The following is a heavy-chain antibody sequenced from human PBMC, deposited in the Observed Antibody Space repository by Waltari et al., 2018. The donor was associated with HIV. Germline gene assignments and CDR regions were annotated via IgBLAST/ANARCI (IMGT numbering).Heavy chain of an antibody. CDR3: AKMGGVFYRFDA. Sequence: QIHLVESGGGLVKPGGSLRLSCAASGFTFSAYDMSWIRQAPGKQPDGVSYINSGGSSKYFADFVNGRFTISRDNSENSLYLQMNNLRAEDTAVYYCAKMGGVFYRFDAWGQGTLVTVSS. CDR1: GFTFSAYD. CDR2: INSGGSSK. V-gene: IGHV3-11*04. J-gene: IGHJ5*02. D-gene: IGHD2-8*01.